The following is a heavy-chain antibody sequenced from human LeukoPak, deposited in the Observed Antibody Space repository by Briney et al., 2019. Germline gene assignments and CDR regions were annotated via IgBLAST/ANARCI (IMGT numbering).Heavy chain of an antibody. CDR3: AKDGYCTTVTCYGWLDY. CDR1: GFRVSNYA. V-gene: IGHV3-23*01. D-gene: IGHD2-8*01. Sequence: GGSLRLSCAAFGFRVSNYAMSWVRLAPGKGLEWVSGVRGSEDSTYYADSVKGRFTVSRDTSRNTLYLQMDSLRAEDTAVYYCAKDGYCTTVTCYGWLDYWGLGTLVTVSS. CDR2: VRGSEDST. J-gene: IGHJ4*02.